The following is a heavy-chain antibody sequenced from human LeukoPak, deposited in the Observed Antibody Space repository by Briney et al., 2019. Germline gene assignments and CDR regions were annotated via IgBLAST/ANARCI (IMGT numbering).Heavy chain of an antibody. D-gene: IGHD2-15*01. V-gene: IGHV3-74*01. CDR3: ARDSGYCSGGSCENAFDI. CDR1: GFTFSSYW. CDR2: IKSDGSST. J-gene: IGHJ3*02. Sequence: GGSLRLSCAASGFTFSSYWMHWVRQAPGKGLMWVSRIKSDGSSTTYADSVKGRFTISRDNAKNTLYLQMNSLRAEDTAVYYCARDSGYCSGGSCENAFDIWGQGTMVTVSS.